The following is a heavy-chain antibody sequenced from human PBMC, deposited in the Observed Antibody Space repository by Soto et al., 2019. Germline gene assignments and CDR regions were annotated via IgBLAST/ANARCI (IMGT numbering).Heavy chain of an antibody. CDR1: GDTFSGYP. J-gene: IGHJ4*02. CDR3: ARDGGFGELKY. Sequence: QVQLVQSGAEWKKPGSSVKVSCKASGDTFSGYPINWVRQAPGEGLEWMGRIIPVFGTTNDAQRFEGRVTFTADESTNTAYMELRGLLSEDTAVYYCARDGGFGELKYWGPGTLVTVS. CDR2: IIPVFGTT. V-gene: IGHV1-69*18. D-gene: IGHD3-10*01.